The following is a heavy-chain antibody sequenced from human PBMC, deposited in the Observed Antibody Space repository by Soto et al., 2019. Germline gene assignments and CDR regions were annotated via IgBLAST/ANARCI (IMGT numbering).Heavy chain of an antibody. CDR3: ASAYYYDSSGYYIYYGKDV. D-gene: IGHD3-22*01. J-gene: IGHJ6*02. CDR1: GYSFTSYW. CDR2: IDPSDSYT. Sequence: PGESLKISCKRSGYSFTSYWIIWVRPMPGKELKRMGRIDPSDSYTNYSPSSQCHVTISADKSISTAYLQWSSLKASDTAVYYCASAYYYDSSGYYIYYGKDVWGQGTTVIVSS. V-gene: IGHV5-10-1*01.